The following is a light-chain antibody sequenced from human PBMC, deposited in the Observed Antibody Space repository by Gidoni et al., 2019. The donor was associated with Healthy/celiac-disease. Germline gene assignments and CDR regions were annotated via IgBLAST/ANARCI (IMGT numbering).Light chain of an antibody. CDR1: QSVLYSSNNKNY. V-gene: IGKV4-1*01. CDR2: WAS. Sequence: IVMTQSPDSLAVSLGERATINCKSSQSVLYSSNNKNYLAWYQQKPGKPPKLLIYWASTRESGVPDRFSGSGSGTDFTLTISSLQAEDVAVYYCQQYYSTPTFGQGTKVEIK. CDR3: QQYYSTPT. J-gene: IGKJ1*01.